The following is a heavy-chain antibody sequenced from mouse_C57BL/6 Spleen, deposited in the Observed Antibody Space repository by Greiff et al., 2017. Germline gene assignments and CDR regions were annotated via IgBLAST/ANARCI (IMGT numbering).Heavy chain of an antibody. Sequence: QVQLQQPGAELVRPGSSVKLSCKASGYTFTSYWMHWVKQRPIQGLEWIGNIDPSDSETHYNQKFKDKATLTVDKSSSTAYMQLSSLTSEDSAVDYCARWYSNYDAMDYWGQGTSVTVSS. CDR3: ARWYSNYDAMDY. CDR2: IDPSDSET. J-gene: IGHJ4*01. D-gene: IGHD2-5*01. CDR1: GYTFTSYW. V-gene: IGHV1-52*01.